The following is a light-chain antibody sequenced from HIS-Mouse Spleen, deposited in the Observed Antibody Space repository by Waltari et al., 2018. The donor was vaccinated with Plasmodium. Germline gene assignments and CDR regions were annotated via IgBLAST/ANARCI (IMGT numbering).Light chain of an antibody. CDR1: QGISSY. J-gene: IGKJ1*01. Sequence: AIWMTQSPSLLPASTGARVPISCRISQGISSYLAWYQQKPGKAPDLLIYAASTLQSGVPSRFSGSGSGTDFTLTISCLQSEDCATYYCQQYYSFPWTFGQGTKVEIK. CDR3: QQYYSFPWT. CDR2: AAS. V-gene: IGKV1D-8*02.